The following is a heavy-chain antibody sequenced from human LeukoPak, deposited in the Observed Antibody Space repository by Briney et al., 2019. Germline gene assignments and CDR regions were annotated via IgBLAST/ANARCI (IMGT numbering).Heavy chain of an antibody. D-gene: IGHD3/OR15-3a*01. J-gene: IGHJ6*03. CDR2: ISGDDGNS. V-gene: IGHV1-18*01. CDR3: ASARYFWTGPNYHYYMDV. CDR1: GYRFTFNNDG. Sequence: ASVKVSCKISGYRFTFNNDGIAWVRQAPGQGLEWMGWISGDDGNSDKAQKFHDRLTMTTDTSAATAYMELEKLISDDTAVYFCASARYFWTGPNYHYYMDVWGKGTTVTVSS.